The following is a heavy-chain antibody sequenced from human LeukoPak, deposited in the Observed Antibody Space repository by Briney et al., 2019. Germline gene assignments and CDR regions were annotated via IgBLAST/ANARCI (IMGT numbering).Heavy chain of an antibody. Sequence: ASVKVSCKASGYTFSSYGISWVRQAPGQGLEWMGWISAYNGNTNYAQKLQGRVTMTTDTSTSTAYMELKSLRSDDTAVYYCARNYYDSSGYYPFDYWGRGTLVTVSS. J-gene: IGHJ4*02. CDR1: GYTFSSYG. D-gene: IGHD3-22*01. CDR3: ARNYYDSSGYYPFDY. CDR2: ISAYNGNT. V-gene: IGHV1-18*01.